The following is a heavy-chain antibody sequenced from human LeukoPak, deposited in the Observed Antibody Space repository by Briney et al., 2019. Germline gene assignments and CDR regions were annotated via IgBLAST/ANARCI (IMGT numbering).Heavy chain of an antibody. CDR1: GGSISSYY. V-gene: IGHV4-59*08. Sequence: PSETLSLTCTVSGGSISSYYWSWIRQPPGKGLEWIGYIYYSGSTNYNPSLKSRVTISVDTSKNQFSLKLSSVTAADTAVYYCARHSRDYYDSSDPFDYWGQGTLATVSS. J-gene: IGHJ4*02. CDR3: ARHSRDYYDSSDPFDY. CDR2: IYYSGST. D-gene: IGHD3-22*01.